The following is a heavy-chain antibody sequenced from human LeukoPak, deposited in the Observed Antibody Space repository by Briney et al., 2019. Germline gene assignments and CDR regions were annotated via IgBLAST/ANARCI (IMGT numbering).Heavy chain of an antibody. D-gene: IGHD4-11*01. CDR3: AKGSYSNGFDP. CDR1: GGSISSSSYY. J-gene: IGHJ5*02. CDR2: IYYSGST. V-gene: IGHV4-39*07. Sequence: PSETLSLTCTVSGGSISSSSYYWGWIRQPPGKGLEWIGSIYYSGSTYYNPSLKSRVTISVDTSKNQFSLKLSSVTAADTAVYYCAKGSYSNGFDPWGQGTLVTVSS.